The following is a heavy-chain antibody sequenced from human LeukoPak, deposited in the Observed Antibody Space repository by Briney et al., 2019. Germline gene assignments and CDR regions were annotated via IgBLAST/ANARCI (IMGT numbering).Heavy chain of an antibody. CDR1: GGSFSGYY. Sequence: SETLSLTCAVYGGSFSGYYWSWIRQPPGKGLEWIGEINHSGSTNYNPSLKSRVTISEDTSKNQFSLKLSSVTAADTAVYYCARHRALADIVLVPAATRRYGMDVWGQGTTVTVSS. V-gene: IGHV4-34*01. CDR3: ARHRALADIVLVPAATRRYGMDV. D-gene: IGHD2-2*01. CDR2: INHSGST. J-gene: IGHJ6*02.